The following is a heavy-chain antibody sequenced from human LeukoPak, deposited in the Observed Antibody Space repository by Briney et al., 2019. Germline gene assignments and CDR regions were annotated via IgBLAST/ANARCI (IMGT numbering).Heavy chain of an antibody. J-gene: IGHJ6*02. CDR2: IIPIFGTA. D-gene: IGHD6-19*01. CDR1: GGTFISYA. CDR3: ARGHSSQRWYYYYGMDV. Sequence: SVKVSCKASGGTFISYAISWVRQAPGQGLEWMGGIIPIFGTANYAQKFQGRVTITADESTSTAYMELSSLRSEDTAVYYCARGHSSQRWYYYYGMDVWGQGTTVTVSS. V-gene: IGHV1-69*13.